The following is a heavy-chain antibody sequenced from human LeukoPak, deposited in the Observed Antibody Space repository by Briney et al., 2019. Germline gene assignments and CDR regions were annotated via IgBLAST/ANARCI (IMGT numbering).Heavy chain of an antibody. J-gene: IGHJ4*02. CDR3: ARTLTTATWDY. CDR2: INPNSGGT. V-gene: IGHV1-2*02. CDR1: GYTFTDYY. Sequence: ASVKVSCKASGYTFTDYYFNWVRQAPGQGLEWMGWINPNSGGTHYAQNFQDRVTMTRDTSINTAYMELSRPRTDDTAVYYCARTLTTATWDYWGQGTLVTVSS. D-gene: IGHD3-9*01.